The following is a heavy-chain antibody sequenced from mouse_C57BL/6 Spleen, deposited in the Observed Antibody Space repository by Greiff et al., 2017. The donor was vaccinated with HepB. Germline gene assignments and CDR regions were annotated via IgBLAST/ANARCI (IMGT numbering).Heavy chain of an antibody. CDR3: ASHGNYEYFDV. V-gene: IGHV1-42*01. CDR2: INPSTGGT. CDR1: GYSFTGYY. D-gene: IGHD2-1*01. J-gene: IGHJ1*03. Sequence: VQLQQSGPELVKPGASVKISCKASGYSFTGYYMNWVKQSPEKSLEWIGEINPSTGGTTYNQKFKAKATLTVDKSSSKAYMQLKSLTSEDSAVYYCASHGNYEYFDVWGTGTTVTVSS.